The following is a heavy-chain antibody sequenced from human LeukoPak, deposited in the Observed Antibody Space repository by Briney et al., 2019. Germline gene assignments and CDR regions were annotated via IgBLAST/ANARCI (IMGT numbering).Heavy chain of an antibody. CDR3: AKDRYYYDSSGYYGY. D-gene: IGHD3-22*01. CDR2: ISGSGGST. CDR1: GFTFSSYA. Sequence: GGSLTLSCAASGFTFSSYAMSWVRQAPGKGLEWVSAISGSGGSTYYAASVKGRFTISRDNSKNTLYLQMNSLRAEDTAVYYCAKDRYYYDSSGYYGYWGQGTLVTVSS. J-gene: IGHJ4*02. V-gene: IGHV3-23*01.